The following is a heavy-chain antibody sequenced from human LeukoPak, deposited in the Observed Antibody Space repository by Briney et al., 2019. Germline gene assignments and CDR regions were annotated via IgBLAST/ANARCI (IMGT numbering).Heavy chain of an antibody. Sequence: ASVKVSCKASGYTFTGYYVHWVRQAPGQGLERMGWINPNTGATNYAQALRGRVTMTRDTSITIFYMELSSLRTDDTAVYYCARVLRYDDSSAYYAYWGQGTLVTVSS. D-gene: IGHD3-22*01. CDR2: INPNTGAT. CDR3: ARVLRYDDSSAYYAY. CDR1: GYTFTGYY. J-gene: IGHJ4*02. V-gene: IGHV1-2*02.